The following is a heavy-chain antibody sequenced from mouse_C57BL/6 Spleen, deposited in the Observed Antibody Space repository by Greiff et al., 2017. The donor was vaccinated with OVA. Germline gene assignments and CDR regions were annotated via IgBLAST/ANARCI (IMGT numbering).Heavy chain of an antibody. Sequence: EVKVVESGGGLVKPGGSLKLSCAASGFTFSSYAMSWVRQTPEKRLEWVATISDGGSYTYYPDNVKGRFTIARDNAKNNLYLQMSHLKSEDTAMYYCARDYYGSSPFWDYWGQGTTLTVSS. CDR3: ARDYYGSSPFWDY. V-gene: IGHV5-4*01. D-gene: IGHD1-1*01. CDR2: ISDGGSYT. J-gene: IGHJ2*01. CDR1: GFTFSSYA.